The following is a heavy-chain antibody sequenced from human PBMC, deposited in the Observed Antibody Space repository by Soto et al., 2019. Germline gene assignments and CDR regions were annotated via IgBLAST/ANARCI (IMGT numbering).Heavy chain of an antibody. J-gene: IGHJ4*02. D-gene: IGHD3-9*01. CDR1: GDSISSRSYY. CDR3: ARGLTGSSLDY. Sequence: PSETLSLTCTVTGDSISSRSYYWGWIRQPPGKGLEWIGSIYYSGSTNYNPSLKSRVTISVDTSKNQFSLKLSSVTAADTAVYYCARGLTGSSLDYWGQGTLVTVSS. V-gene: IGHV4-39*07. CDR2: IYYSGST.